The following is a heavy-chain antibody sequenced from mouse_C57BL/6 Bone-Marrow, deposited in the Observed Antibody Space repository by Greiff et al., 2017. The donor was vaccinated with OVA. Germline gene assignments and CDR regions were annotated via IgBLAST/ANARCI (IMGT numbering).Heavy chain of an antibody. V-gene: IGHV1-78*01. J-gene: IGHJ2*01. CDR2: IYPRDGST. CDR1: GYTFTDHT. CDR3: AREDYYGSPLLDY. D-gene: IGHD1-1*01. Sequence: VQLQESDAELVKPGASVKISCKVSGYTFTDHTIHWMKQRPEQGLEWIGYIYPRDGSTKYNEKFKGKATLTADKSSSTAYMQLNSLTSEDSAVYFCAREDYYGSPLLDYWGQGTTLTVSS.